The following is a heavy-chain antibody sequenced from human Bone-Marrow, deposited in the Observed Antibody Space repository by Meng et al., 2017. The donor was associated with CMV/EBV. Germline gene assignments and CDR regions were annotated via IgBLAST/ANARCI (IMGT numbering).Heavy chain of an antibody. J-gene: IGHJ6*02. Sequence: GGSLRLSFAASGFSFNNYAMTWVRQTPGKGLEWVSSVSGSGGSTYYADSVKGRFTISRDNAKNSLYLQMNSLRAEDTALYYCAKETLCYYGMDVWGQGTTVTVSS. CDR3: AKETLCYYGMDV. CDR2: VSGSGGST. V-gene: IGHV3-23*01. CDR1: GFSFNNYA.